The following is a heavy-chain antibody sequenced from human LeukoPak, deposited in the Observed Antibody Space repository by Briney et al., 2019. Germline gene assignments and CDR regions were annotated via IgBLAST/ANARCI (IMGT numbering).Heavy chain of an antibody. CDR1: GGTFSSYA. Sequence: ASVTVSCTASGGTFSSYAISWVRQAPGQGLEWMGGIIPIFGTANYAQKFQGRVTITADESTSTAYMELSSLRSEDTAVYYCARSPGGGSYHSNWGQGTLVTVSS. CDR2: IIPIFGTA. D-gene: IGHD1-26*01. CDR3: ARSPGGGSYHSN. V-gene: IGHV1-69*13. J-gene: IGHJ4*02.